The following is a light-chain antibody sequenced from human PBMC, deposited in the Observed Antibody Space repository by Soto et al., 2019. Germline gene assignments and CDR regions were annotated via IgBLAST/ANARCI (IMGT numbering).Light chain of an antibody. Sequence: DIQMTQYPSSLSASVRDRVAITCRASQPISTWLAWYQQKPGKVPNLLIYKASSLQSGVPSRFSGSGSGTEFTLTISSLQPDDFATYYCQQYHSYSWTFGQGTKVDI. CDR2: KAS. CDR3: QQYHSYSWT. CDR1: QPISTW. J-gene: IGKJ1*01. V-gene: IGKV1-5*03.